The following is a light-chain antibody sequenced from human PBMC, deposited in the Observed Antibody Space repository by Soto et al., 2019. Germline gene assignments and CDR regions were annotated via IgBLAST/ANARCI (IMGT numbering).Light chain of an antibody. CDR2: DVS. V-gene: IGKV1-5*01. CDR1: QSISTW. CDR3: QQSETYPLT. J-gene: IGKJ5*01. Sequence: DIQMTQSPSTLSASVGDRVTITCLVSQSISTWLAWYQQKPGKAPKLLIYDVSNLESGVPFRFSGSGSGTEFTLTISSLQPDDVATYYCQQSETYPLTFGQGTRLEIK.